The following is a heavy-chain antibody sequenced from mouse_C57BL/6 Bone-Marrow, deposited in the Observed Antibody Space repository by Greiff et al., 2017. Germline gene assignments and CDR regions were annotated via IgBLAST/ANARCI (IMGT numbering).Heavy chain of an antibody. J-gene: IGHJ3*01. CDR1: GYTFTSYW. Sequence: QVQLQQPGAELVKPGASVKMSCKASGYTFTSYWITWVKQRPGQGLEWIGDIYPGSGSTNYNEKFKSKATLTVDKSSSTAYMQLSSLTSEDSAVXYCARGTPVVATDDWGQGTLVTVSA. V-gene: IGHV1-55*01. CDR3: ARGTPVVATDD. CDR2: IYPGSGST. D-gene: IGHD1-1*01.